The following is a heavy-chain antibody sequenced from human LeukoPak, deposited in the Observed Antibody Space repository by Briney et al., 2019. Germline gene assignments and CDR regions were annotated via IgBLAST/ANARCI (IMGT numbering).Heavy chain of an antibody. CDR2: INPNSDGT. J-gene: IGHJ5*02. CDR1: GYTFTGYY. CDR3: ARVMTSIWFGELAWFDP. Sequence: ASVKVSCKASGYTFTGYYMHWVRQAPGQGLEWMGWINPNSDGTNYAQKFQGRVTMTRDTSISTAYMELSRLRSDDTAVYYCARVMTSIWFGELAWFDPWGQGTLVTVSS. V-gene: IGHV1-2*02. D-gene: IGHD3-10*01.